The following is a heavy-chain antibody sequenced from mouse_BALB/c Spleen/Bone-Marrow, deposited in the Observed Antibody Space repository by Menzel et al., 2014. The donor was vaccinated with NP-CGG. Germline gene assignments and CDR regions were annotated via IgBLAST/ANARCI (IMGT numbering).Heavy chain of an antibody. CDR1: GFTFSSYG. CDR2: INSNGGST. J-gene: IGHJ2*01. Sequence: DVQLQESGGGLVQPGGSLKLSCAASGFTFSSYGMSWVRQNPDKRLELVATINSNGGSTYYPDSVKGRFTISRDNAKNTLSLQISSLKSEDTAMYYCARGNYGNYVDYFDYWGQGTTLTVSS. D-gene: IGHD2-1*01. CDR3: ARGNYGNYVDYFDY. V-gene: IGHV5-6-3*01.